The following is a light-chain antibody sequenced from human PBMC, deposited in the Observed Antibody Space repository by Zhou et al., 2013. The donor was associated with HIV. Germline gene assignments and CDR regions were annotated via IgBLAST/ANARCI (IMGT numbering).Light chain of an antibody. V-gene: IGKV1-12*02. CDR2: AAS. CDR1: HDINKF. Sequence: DIQMTQSPSSLSASVGDTVTITCQASHDINKFLNWYQQKLGKAPKILIYAASSLQSGVPSRFSGSGSGTEFTLTISSLQPEDFATYYCQQANSFPWTFGQGTKVEV. CDR3: QQANSFPWT. J-gene: IGKJ1*01.